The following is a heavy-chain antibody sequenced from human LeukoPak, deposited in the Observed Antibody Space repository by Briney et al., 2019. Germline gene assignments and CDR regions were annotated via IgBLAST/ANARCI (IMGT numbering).Heavy chain of an antibody. CDR1: GFNFDDYG. CDR2: ISNSGTTV. Sequence: GGSLRLSCAASGFNFDDYGMSWIRQAPGKGLEWLSYISNSGTTVDYSDSVLGRFTISRDNAKKSVFLQLDSLRAEDTAVYYCARGSSYGYDYNYMDVWGKGTTVTVSS. D-gene: IGHD5-18*01. CDR3: ARGSSYGYDYNYMDV. J-gene: IGHJ6*03. V-gene: IGHV3-11*04.